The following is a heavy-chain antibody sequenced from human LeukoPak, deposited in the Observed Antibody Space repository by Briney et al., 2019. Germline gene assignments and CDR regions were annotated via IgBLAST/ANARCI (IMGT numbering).Heavy chain of an antibody. Sequence: GASVKVSCKASGYTFTSYGISWVRQAPGQGLEWMGWISAYNGNTNYAQKLQGRVTMTTDTSTSTAYMELRSLRSDDTAVYYCARSTVTRSPYYGMDVWGQGTTVTVSS. D-gene: IGHD4-11*01. CDR2: ISAYNGNT. V-gene: IGHV1-18*01. CDR3: ARSTVTRSPYYGMDV. J-gene: IGHJ6*02. CDR1: GYTFTSYG.